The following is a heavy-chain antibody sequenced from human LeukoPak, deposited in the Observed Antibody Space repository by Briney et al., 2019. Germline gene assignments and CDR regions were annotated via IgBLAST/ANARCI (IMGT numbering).Heavy chain of an antibody. CDR1: GFTFSSYG. V-gene: IGHV3-33*01. J-gene: IGHJ6*02. CDR3: ARTPAPTVTTRTNYYYYGMDV. CDR2: IWYDGSNK. D-gene: IGHD4-17*01. Sequence: GGSLRLSRAASGFTFSSYGMHWVRQAPGKGLEWVAVIWYDGSNKYYADSVKGRFTISRDNSKNTLYLQMNSLRAEDTAVYYCARTPAPTVTTRTNYYYYGMDVWGQGTTVTVSS.